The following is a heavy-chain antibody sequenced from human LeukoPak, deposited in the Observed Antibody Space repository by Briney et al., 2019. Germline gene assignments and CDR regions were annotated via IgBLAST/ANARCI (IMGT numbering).Heavy chain of an antibody. CDR2: ISYDGSNK. J-gene: IGHJ3*02. CDR3: AEDQGYCSGGSCYWGAFDI. D-gene: IGHD2-15*01. CDR1: GFTFSSYG. V-gene: IGHV3-30*18. Sequence: PGRSLRLSCAASGFTFSSYGMHWVRQAPGKGLEWVAVISYDGSNKYYADSVKGRFTISRDNSKNTLYLQMNSLRAEDTAVYYCAEDQGYCSGGSCYWGAFDIWGQGTMVTVSS.